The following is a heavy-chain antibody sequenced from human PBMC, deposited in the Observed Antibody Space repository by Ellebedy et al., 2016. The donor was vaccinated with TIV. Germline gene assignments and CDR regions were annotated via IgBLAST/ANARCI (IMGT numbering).Heavy chain of an antibody. J-gene: IGHJ3*02. D-gene: IGHD1-1*01. V-gene: IGHV4-59*01. CDR1: GGSISRYY. Sequence: SETLSLTCSVSGGSISRYYWAWIRQPPGQGLEYIGYVYYTGNTAYRPSLRSRLTIAVDRSRNQISLKLTSVTAADTAMYYCARDSKNGWAFDIWGQGTMVTVSS. CDR2: VYYTGNT. CDR3: ARDSKNGWAFDI.